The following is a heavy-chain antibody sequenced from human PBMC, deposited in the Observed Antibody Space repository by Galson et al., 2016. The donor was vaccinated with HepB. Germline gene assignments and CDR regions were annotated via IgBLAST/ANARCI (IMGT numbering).Heavy chain of an antibody. V-gene: IGHV1-18*04. D-gene: IGHD5-18*01. CDR1: GYTFTTNG. J-gene: IGHJ4*02. CDR2: ISAHNGDT. CDR3: ARGHSYGFGDF. Sequence: SVKVSCKASGYTFTTNGISWVRQAPGQGLEWVAWISAHNGDTNSAQKFQGRVTLTTDTSTRTAYMELRSLTSDDTAVYYCARGHSYGFGDFWGQGTLVTVSS.